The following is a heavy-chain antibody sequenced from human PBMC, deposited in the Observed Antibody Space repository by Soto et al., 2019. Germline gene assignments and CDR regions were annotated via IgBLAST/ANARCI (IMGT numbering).Heavy chain of an antibody. CDR2: IYYSGST. D-gene: IGHD3-22*01. Sequence: SETLSLTCTVSGGSISSYYWSWIRQPPGKGLEWIGYIYYSGSTNYNPSLKNRVTISVDTSKNQFSLKLSSVTAADTAVYYCARTEAYYDSRGYHPSDAFDIWGQGTMVTVSS. CDR1: GGSISSYY. V-gene: IGHV4-59*01. J-gene: IGHJ3*02. CDR3: ARTEAYYDSRGYHPSDAFDI.